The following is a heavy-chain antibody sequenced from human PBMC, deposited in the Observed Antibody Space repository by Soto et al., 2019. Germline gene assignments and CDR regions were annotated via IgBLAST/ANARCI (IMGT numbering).Heavy chain of an antibody. CDR3: ARDVLVTAIRPGAFDI. CDR2: IYYSGST. CDR1: GASISSGGHY. Sequence: PSETLSLTCSVSGASISSGGHYWTWIRQLPGKGLEWIGNIYYSGSTYYSPSLKGRVTISIDTSNNQVSLKLSSVTAADTAVYYCARDVLVTAIRPGAFDIWGQGTMVT. V-gene: IGHV4-31*03. J-gene: IGHJ3*02. D-gene: IGHD2-21*02.